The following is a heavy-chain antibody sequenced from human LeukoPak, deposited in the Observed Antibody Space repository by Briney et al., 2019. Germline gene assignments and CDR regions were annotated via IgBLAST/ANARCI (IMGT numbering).Heavy chain of an antibody. CDR3: ARLVGSSWYHEVLFGRDY. CDR1: DGSISSYY. CDR2: IHYRGNT. Sequence: SETLSLTCTVSDGSISSYYWGWIRQPPGKGLEWIGTIHYRGNTYYNPSLKSRVAISVDTSKNQFSLKLTSVTAADTAMYYCARLVGSSWYHEVLFGRDYWGQGTLVTVSS. V-gene: IGHV4-39*01. J-gene: IGHJ4*02. D-gene: IGHD6-13*01.